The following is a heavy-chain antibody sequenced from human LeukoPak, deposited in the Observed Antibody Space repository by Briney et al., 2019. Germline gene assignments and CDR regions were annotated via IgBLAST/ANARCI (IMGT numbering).Heavy chain of an antibody. Sequence: SQTLSLTCAVSGGSISSAGYYWSWIRQPAGKGLEWIGRIYTSGNTNYNPSLKSRVTISVDTSTNQFSLKLTSVTAADTAIYYCARGYSNFALDYWGQGTLVTVSS. J-gene: IGHJ4*02. CDR1: GGSISSAGYY. CDR2: IYTSGNT. V-gene: IGHV4-61*02. D-gene: IGHD4-11*01. CDR3: ARGYSNFALDY.